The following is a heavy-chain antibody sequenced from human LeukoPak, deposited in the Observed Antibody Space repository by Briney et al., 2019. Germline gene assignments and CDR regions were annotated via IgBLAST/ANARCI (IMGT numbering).Heavy chain of an antibody. J-gene: IGHJ6*02. CDR1: GYTFTRYD. Sequence: ASVKVSCKASGYTFTRYDINWVRQATGQGLEWMGWMNPKSGNTGHAQKFQGRVTITRDTSISTVYMELSSLRSDDTAVYYCARDQASAAVGTVYYYHGMDVWGQGTTVTVSS. V-gene: IGHV1-8*03. D-gene: IGHD6-13*01. CDR2: MNPKSGNT. CDR3: ARDQASAAVGTVYYYHGMDV.